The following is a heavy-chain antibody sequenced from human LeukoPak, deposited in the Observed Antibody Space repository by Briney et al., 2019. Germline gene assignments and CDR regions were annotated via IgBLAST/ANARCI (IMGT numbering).Heavy chain of an antibody. D-gene: IGHD3-3*01. Sequence: SETLSLTCTVSGGSISSYYWTWIRQPPGKGLEWIGYIFYSGGSNYNPSLKSRVTISVDTSKNHFSLKLSSVTAADTAVYYCASRPFLWSFAYWGQGTLVTVSS. CDR2: IFYSGGS. CDR1: GGSISSYY. V-gene: IGHV4-59*08. CDR3: ASRPFLWSFAY. J-gene: IGHJ4*02.